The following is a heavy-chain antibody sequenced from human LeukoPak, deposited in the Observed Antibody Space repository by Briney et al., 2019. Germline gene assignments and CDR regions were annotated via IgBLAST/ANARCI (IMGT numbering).Heavy chain of an antibody. CDR1: AFTFSNYG. V-gene: IGHV3-30*18. D-gene: IGHD2-15*01. CDR3: AKDYCSGGSCYKEDDAFDI. J-gene: IGHJ3*02. CDR2: ISYDGSNK. Sequence: GGSLRLSCAASAFTFSNYGMNWVRQAPGKGLEWVAVISYDGSNKYYADSVKGRFTISRDNSKNTLYLQMNSLRAEDTAVYYCAKDYCSGGSCYKEDDAFDIWGQGTMVTVSS.